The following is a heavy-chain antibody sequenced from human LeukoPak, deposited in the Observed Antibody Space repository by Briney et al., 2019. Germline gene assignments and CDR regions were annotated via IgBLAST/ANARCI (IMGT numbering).Heavy chain of an antibody. V-gene: IGHV1-69*04. D-gene: IGHD3-22*01. J-gene: IGHJ6*02. Sequence: ASVKVSCKASGGTFSSYAISWVRQAPGRGLEWMERIIPILGIANYAQKFQGRVTITADKSTSTAYMELSSLRSEDTAVYYCARGDYYDSSGRLNYYYYYGMDVWGQGTTVTVSS. CDR2: IIPILGIA. CDR1: GGTFSSYA. CDR3: ARGDYYDSSGRLNYYYYYGMDV.